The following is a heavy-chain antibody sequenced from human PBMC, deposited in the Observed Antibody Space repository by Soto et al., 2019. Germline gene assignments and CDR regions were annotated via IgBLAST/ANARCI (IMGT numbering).Heavy chain of an antibody. V-gene: IGHV1-18*01. CDR2: ISAYNGNT. Sequence: GASVKVSCKASGYTFSSYGISWVRQAPGQGLEWMGWISAYNGNTNHAQKLQGRVTMTTDTSTSTAYMDLRSLRSDDTAVYYCARSLRNNWDYNSFDYWGQGTLVTVSS. D-gene: IGHD1-7*01. J-gene: IGHJ4*02. CDR1: GYTFSSYG. CDR3: ARSLRNNWDYNSFDY.